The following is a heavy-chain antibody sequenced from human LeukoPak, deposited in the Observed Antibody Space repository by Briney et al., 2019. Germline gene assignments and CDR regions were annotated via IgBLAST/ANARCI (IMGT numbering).Heavy chain of an antibody. Sequence: GASVKVSCKASGGTFSNYAISWVRQAPGQGLEWMGGIIPIFGTANYAQKFQGRVTITADKSTSTAYMGLSSLRSEDTAVYYCASYSSGWYVGTGYYFDYWGQGTLVTVSS. CDR2: IIPIFGTA. CDR3: ASYSSGWYVGTGYYFDY. V-gene: IGHV1-69*06. CDR1: GGTFSNYA. D-gene: IGHD6-19*01. J-gene: IGHJ4*02.